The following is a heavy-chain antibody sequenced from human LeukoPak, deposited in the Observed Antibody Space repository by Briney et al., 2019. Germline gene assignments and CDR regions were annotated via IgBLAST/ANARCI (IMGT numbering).Heavy chain of an antibody. CDR3: ARRRAYCSSTSCYSYWFDP. D-gene: IGHD2-2*01. J-gene: IGHJ5*02. V-gene: IGHV3-74*01. Sequence: GGSLRLSCAASGFTFSSYWMHWVRQAPGKGLVWVSRINSDGSSTSYADSVKGRFTISRDNAKNTLYLQMNSLGAEDTAVYYCARRRAYCSSTSCYSYWFDPWGQGTLVTVSS. CDR1: GFTFSSYW. CDR2: INSDGSST.